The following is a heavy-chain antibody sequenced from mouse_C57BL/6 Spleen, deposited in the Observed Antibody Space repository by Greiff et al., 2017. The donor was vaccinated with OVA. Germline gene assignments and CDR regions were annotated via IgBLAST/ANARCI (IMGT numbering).Heavy chain of an antibody. D-gene: IGHD3-2*02. CDR2: IHPNSGST. J-gene: IGHJ2*01. CDR1: GYTFTSYY. Sequence: VQLQQSGAELVKPGASVKLSCKASGYTFTSYYMHWVQQGPGQGLEWIGMIHPNSGSTNYHEKFKSQATLSVDKSSSTAYMQLSSLTSEDAAVYCCARDSSGSLDYWGQGTTLTVSS. V-gene: IGHV1-64*01. CDR3: ARDSSGSLDY.